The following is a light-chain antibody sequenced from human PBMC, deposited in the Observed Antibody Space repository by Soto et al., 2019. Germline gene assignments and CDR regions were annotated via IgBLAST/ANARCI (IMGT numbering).Light chain of an antibody. CDR1: QSISSY. Sequence: DIQMTQSPSSLSASVGDRVTITCRASQSISSYLNWYQQKPGKAPKLLIYAASSLQSGVPSRFSGSGSETDFTLTISSLKPEDFATYYCQQSYSTPSHTFGGGTKVEIK. CDR2: AAS. J-gene: IGKJ4*01. V-gene: IGKV1-39*01. CDR3: QQSYSTPSHT.